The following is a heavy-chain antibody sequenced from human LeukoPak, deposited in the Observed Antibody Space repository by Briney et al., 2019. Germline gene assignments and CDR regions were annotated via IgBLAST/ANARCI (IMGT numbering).Heavy chain of an antibody. CDR2: IYYSGSA. J-gene: IGHJ4*02. V-gene: IGHV4-39*07. CDR1: GGSISSSSYY. D-gene: IGHD1-7*01. CDR3: ARPPNNWNYGGGFDY. Sequence: SETLSLTCTVSGGSISSSSYYWGWIRQPPGKGLEWIGSIYYSGSAYYNPSLKSRVTISVDTSKNQFSLKLNSVTAADTAVYYCARPPNNWNYGGGFDYWGQGTLVTVSS.